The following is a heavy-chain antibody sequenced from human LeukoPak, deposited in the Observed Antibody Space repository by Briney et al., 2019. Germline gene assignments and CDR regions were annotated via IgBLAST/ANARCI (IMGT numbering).Heavy chain of an antibody. CDR2: IYYSGST. CDR3: ARQRQRVEMATHFDY. J-gene: IGHJ4*02. D-gene: IGHD5-24*01. CDR1: GGSISSYY. V-gene: IGHV4-59*08. Sequence: SETLSLTCTVSGGSISSYYWSWIRQPPGKGLERIGYIYYSGSTNYNPSLKSRVTISVDTSKIQFSLKLSSVTAADTAVYYCARQRQRVEMATHFDYWGQGTLVTVSS.